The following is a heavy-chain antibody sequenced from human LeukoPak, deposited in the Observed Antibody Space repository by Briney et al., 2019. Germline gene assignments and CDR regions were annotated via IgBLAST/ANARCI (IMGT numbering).Heavy chain of an antibody. J-gene: IGHJ2*01. CDR1: EFTLSSYS. V-gene: IGHV3-30*04. CDR3: ARALAGAPFDL. CDR2: LSSVGGQQ. D-gene: IGHD3-10*01. Sequence: GRSLRLSCSASEFTLSSYSMHWVRQAPGRGLEWAAVLSSVGGQQYYADSVKGQFTISADTSKNTLYLQMDSLRVEDTALYYCARALAGAPFDLWGRGTVVAVSS.